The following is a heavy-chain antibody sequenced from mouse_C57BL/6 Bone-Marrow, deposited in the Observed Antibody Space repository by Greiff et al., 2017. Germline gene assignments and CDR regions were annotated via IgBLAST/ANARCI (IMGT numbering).Heavy chain of an antibody. D-gene: IGHD2-4*01. Sequence: QVQLKQSGAELARPGASVKMSCKASGYTFTSYTMHWVKQRPGQGLEWIGYINPSSGYTKYNQKFKDKATLTADKSSSTAYMQLSSLTSEDSAVYYCARPIYYDYDEGPWFAYWGQGTRVTVPA. CDR3: ARPIYYDYDEGPWFAY. J-gene: IGHJ3*01. CDR1: GYTFTSYT. V-gene: IGHV1-4*01. CDR2: INPSSGYT.